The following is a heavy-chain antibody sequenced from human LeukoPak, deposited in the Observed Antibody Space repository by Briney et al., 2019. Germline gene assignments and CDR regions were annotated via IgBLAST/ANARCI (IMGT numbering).Heavy chain of an antibody. V-gene: IGHV3-11*01. CDR1: GFTFSDHY. CDR2: ISR. J-gene: IGHJ4*02. Sequence: GGSLRLPCAASGFTFSDHYMSWIRQTPGKGLEWVSRISRDTESVKGRFTISRDNTKNSLYLQMNSLRVDDTAVYYCARDPDTSSKVDYWGQGTLVTVSS. D-gene: IGHD6-6*01. CDR3: ARDPDTSSKVDY.